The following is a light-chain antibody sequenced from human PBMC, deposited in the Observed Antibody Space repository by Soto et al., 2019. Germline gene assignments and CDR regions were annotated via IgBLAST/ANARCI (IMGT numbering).Light chain of an antibody. CDR2: DNT. V-gene: IGLV1-40*01. J-gene: IGLJ2*01. Sequence: QSVLTQPPSVSGAPGQRVTISCTWNSFNIGAGYDVHWYQQIPGTAPKLLIYDNTNRPSGVPDRFSGSKSGTSASLAITGLQAEDETYYFCQSYDTSLSGVVFGGGTQLTVL. CDR3: QSYDTSLSGVV. CDR1: SFNIGAGYD.